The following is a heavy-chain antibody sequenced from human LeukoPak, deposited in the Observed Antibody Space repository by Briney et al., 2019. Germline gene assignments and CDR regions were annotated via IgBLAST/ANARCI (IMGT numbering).Heavy chain of an antibody. V-gene: IGHV3-48*01. D-gene: IGHD2-15*01. Sequence: PGGSLRLSCAASGFTFSSYSMNWVRQAPGKGLEWVSYISSSSSTIYYADSVKGRFTISGDNAKNSLYLQMNSLRAEDTAVYYCAREVCSGGSCHKGYYFDYWGQGTLVTVSS. CDR2: ISSSSSTI. J-gene: IGHJ4*02. CDR1: GFTFSSYS. CDR3: AREVCSGGSCHKGYYFDY.